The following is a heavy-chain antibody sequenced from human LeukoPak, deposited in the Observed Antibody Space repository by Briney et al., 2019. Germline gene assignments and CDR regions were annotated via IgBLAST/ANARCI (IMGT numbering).Heavy chain of an antibody. J-gene: IGHJ4*02. Sequence: ASVKVSCKASGYTFTSYGISWVRQAPGQGLEWMGCISGYNDNTNYAQNLQGRVTMTTDTSTSTVYMELRSLRSDDTAVYYSARETLRHFDWLLPNQSESDYWGQGTLVTVSS. CDR2: ISGYNDNT. D-gene: IGHD3-9*01. V-gene: IGHV1-18*01. CDR1: GYTFTSYG. CDR3: ARETLRHFDWLLPNQSESDY.